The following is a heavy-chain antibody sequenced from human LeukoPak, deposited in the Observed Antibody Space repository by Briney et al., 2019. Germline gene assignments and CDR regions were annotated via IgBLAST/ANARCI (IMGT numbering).Heavy chain of an antibody. Sequence: SCKASGYTFTSYYMHWVRQAPGKGLEWVAVISYDGSNKYYADSVKGRFTISRDNSKNTLYLQMNSLRAEDTAVYYCARAGYYYDSSGYYPPGGYFDYWGQGTLVTVSS. V-gene: IGHV3-30-3*01. J-gene: IGHJ4*02. CDR2: ISYDGSNK. CDR1: GYTFTSYY. CDR3: ARAGYYYDSSGYYPPGGYFDY. D-gene: IGHD3-22*01.